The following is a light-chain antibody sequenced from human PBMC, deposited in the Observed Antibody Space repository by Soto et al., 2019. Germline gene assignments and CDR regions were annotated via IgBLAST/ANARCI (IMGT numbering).Light chain of an antibody. V-gene: IGKV1-27*01. CDR3: QKYDRVPWT. Sequence: DIQMTQSPPSLSASVGDRVTITCRASQGISHYLAWYQQKPGKVPKLLIYAASTLQSGVPSRFSGSGSGTDFTLTISSLQPEDVATFYCQKYDRVPWTFGQGTKVQIK. J-gene: IGKJ1*01. CDR2: AAS. CDR1: QGISHY.